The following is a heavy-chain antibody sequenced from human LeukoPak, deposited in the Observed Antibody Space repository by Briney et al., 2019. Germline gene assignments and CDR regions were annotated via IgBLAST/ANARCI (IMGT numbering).Heavy chain of an antibody. D-gene: IGHD6-19*01. J-gene: IGHJ4*02. CDR2: TYYRSKWYN. V-gene: IGHV6-1*01. CDR1: GDSVSSNSGT. CDR3: ARGAVADFDY. Sequence: HSQTLSLTCAISGDSVSSNSGTWNWIRQSPSRGLEWLGRTYYRSKWYNDYAVSVKGRITINPDTSKNQFSLQLNSVTPEDTAVYYCARGAVADFDYWGQGTLVTVSS.